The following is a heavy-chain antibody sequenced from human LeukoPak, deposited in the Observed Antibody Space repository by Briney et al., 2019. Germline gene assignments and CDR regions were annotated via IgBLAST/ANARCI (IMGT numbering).Heavy chain of an antibody. J-gene: IGHJ3*02. V-gene: IGHV4-59*08. CDR2: VYNSEST. CDR3: ARHDDHSRAFDI. Sequence: KPSETLSLTCTVSGASVSSYYWSWVRQPPGKGPEWIGYVYNSESTDYNPSLKRRVTISVDTSKNQFSLKLSSVTAADTAVYYCARHDDHSRAFDIWGLGTMVTVSS. D-gene: IGHD4-11*01. CDR1: GASVSSYY.